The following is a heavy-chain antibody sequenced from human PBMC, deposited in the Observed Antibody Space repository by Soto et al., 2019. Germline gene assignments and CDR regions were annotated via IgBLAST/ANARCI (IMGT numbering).Heavy chain of an antibody. CDR1: GDSVSSNSVA. CDR3: ARGRFNAFGI. J-gene: IGHJ3*02. V-gene: IGHV6-1*01. Sequence: QVQLQQSGPGLVKLSQTLSLTCAISGDSVSSNSVAWNWIRQSTSRGLAWLGRTYYRSKWYNDYGVTVKGRITINPDTSKNQFSLQLNSVSPEVTAVYYCARGRFNAFGIWGQGTMVTVSS. D-gene: IGHD3-3*01. CDR2: TYYRSKWYN.